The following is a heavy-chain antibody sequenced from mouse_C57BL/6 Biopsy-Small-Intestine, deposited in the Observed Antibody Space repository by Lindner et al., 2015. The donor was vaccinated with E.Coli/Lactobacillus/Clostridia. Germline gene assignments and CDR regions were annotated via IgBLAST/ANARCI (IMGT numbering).Heavy chain of an antibody. CDR3: ALSVAPGYYFYGMDV. Sequence: SVKVSCKASGYTFTGYFMHWVRQAPGQGLEWMGRIDPNSGLTNYAQDFQGRVTMTRDTSISTAYMELRRLRSDDTAVFYCALSVAPGYYFYGMDVWGQGTTVTVSS. CDR1: GYTFTGYF. V-gene: IGHV1-72*04. CDR2: IDPNSGLT. D-gene: IGHD1-1*01. J-gene: IGHJ1*01.